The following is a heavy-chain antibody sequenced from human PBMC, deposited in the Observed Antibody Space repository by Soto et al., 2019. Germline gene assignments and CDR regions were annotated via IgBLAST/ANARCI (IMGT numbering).Heavy chain of an antibody. CDR1: GFSFSAYS. D-gene: IGHD6-19*01. CDR3: ARDPRAGAGDYFDY. V-gene: IGHV3-21*01. CDR2: NSGSGKYI. J-gene: IGHJ4*02. Sequence: EVQLVESGGGLVKPGGSLRLSCAASGFSFSAYSMDWVRQAPGKGPEWVASNSGSGKYIYYADSVKGRFTISRDNARNSLYLQMNSLRAEDTAVYYCARDPRAGAGDYFDYWGQGTLVTVSS.